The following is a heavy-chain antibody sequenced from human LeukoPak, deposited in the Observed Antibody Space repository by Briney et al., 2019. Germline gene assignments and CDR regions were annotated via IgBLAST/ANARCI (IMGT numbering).Heavy chain of an antibody. CDR3: SKESNYDSSGYFN. V-gene: IGHV3-30*02. D-gene: IGHD3-22*01. CDR1: GFVFSSYG. J-gene: IGHJ4*02. Sequence: GGSLRLSCAASGFVFSSYGIHWVRQAPGKGLEWVAFIRFDGSTTYYAESVKGRFTFSRDNSKFTAYLQVNSLRAEDTAVYYCSKESNYDSSGYFNWGQGTLVTVS. CDR2: IRFDGSTT.